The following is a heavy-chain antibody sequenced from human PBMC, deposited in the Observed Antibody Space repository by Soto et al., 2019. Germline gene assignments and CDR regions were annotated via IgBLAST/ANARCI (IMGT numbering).Heavy chain of an antibody. J-gene: IGHJ5*02. CDR2: IYYVGST. CDR1: GGDISSGDYY. D-gene: IGHD6-13*01. V-gene: IGHV4-39*02. CDR3: TGNPALRAAVEGFDL. Sequence: SETLSLTCTVSGGDISSGDYYWAWIRQPPGKGLEWIASIYYVGSTFYNSSLDSRVTISVDMSKNLFSLKMTSVTATDTAVYFCTGNPALRAAVEGFDLCGQRTLVIVS.